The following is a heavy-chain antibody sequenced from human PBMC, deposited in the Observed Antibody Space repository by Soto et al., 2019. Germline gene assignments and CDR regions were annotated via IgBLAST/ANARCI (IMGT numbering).Heavy chain of an antibody. CDR3: TKDYGAVADF. D-gene: IGHD6-19*01. J-gene: IGHJ4*02. CDR1: GFTFRTYA. V-gene: IGHV3-23*01. CDR2: ITGSGDSA. Sequence: EVQLLESGGGLVQPAESLRLSCAASGFTFRTYAMSWVRQAPGKGLEWVAAITGSGDSAYYAASVKGRFTISRDNSKNTLFVEMNSLRAGDTAIYYCTKDYGAVADFWGQGTLITVSS.